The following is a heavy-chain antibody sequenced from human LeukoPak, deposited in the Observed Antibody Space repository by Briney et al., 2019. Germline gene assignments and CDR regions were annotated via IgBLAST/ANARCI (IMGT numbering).Heavy chain of an antibody. CDR1: GGTFSSYA. V-gene: IGHV1-69*06. J-gene: IGHJ6*03. CDR3: ARAGSGYDYYYYYYMDV. D-gene: IGHD5-12*01. Sequence: GSSVKVSCKASGGTFSSYAISWVRQAPGQGLEWMGGIIPIFGTANYAQKFQGRVTITADKSTSTAYMELSSLRSEDTAVYYCARAGSGYDYYYYYYMDVWGKGTTVTISS. CDR2: IIPIFGTA.